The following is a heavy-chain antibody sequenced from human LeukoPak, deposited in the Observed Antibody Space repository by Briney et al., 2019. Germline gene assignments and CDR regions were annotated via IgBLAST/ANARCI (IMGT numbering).Heavy chain of an antibody. D-gene: IGHD6-13*01. CDR3: ARDPGSSENFDY. J-gene: IGHJ4*02. CDR2: ISSSGSTI. V-gene: IGHV3-48*03. Sequence: GGSLRLSCEASGFTFNTHAMNWVRQAPGKGLEWVSYISSSGSTIYYGDSVKGRFTISRDNAKNSLYLQMNSLRAEDTAVYYCARDPGSSENFDYWGQGTLVTVSS. CDR1: GFTFNTHA.